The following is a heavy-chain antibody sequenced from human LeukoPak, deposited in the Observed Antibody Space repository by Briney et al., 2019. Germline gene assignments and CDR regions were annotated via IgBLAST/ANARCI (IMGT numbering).Heavy chain of an antibody. CDR2: IWYGGSNK. CDR3: VRGGGCSGSPMRYGTDV. V-gene: IGHV3-33*01. D-gene: IGHD6-19*01. CDR1: GFTFNSFA. Sequence: GGSLRLSCAASGFTFNSFAMHWVRQAPGKGLEWVAVIWYGGSNKFYADSVKGRFTISRDNAKNILFLQMNSLRAEDTAVYYCVRGGGCSGSPMRYGTDVWGQGTTVTVSS. J-gene: IGHJ6*02.